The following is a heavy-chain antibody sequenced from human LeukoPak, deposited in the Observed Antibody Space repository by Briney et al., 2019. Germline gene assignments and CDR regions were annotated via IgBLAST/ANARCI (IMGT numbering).Heavy chain of an antibody. D-gene: IGHD1-7*01. J-gene: IGHJ4*02. Sequence: PSETLSLTCTVSGGSINSDYWSWIRQPPGKGLEWIGNIYYRGSTNYNPSLKSRVTISVDTSKKSFSLRLSSVTAADTAVYYCARKGTVGRDFDSWGQGTLVTVAS. CDR3: ARKGTVGRDFDS. CDR2: IYYRGST. V-gene: IGHV4-59*01. CDR1: GGSINSDY.